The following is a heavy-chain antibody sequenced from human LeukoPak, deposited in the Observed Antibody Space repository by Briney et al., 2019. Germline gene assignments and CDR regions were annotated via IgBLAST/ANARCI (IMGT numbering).Heavy chain of an antibody. CDR1: GYTLTELS. CDR3: ATARHSSGYHPFDY. Sequence: ASVKVSCKVSGYTLTELSMHWVRQAPGKGLEWMGGFDPEDGETIYAQKFQGRVTMTEDTSTDTAYMELSSLRSEDTAVYYCATARHSSGYHPFDYWGQGTLVTVSS. CDR2: FDPEDGET. D-gene: IGHD3-22*01. V-gene: IGHV1-24*01. J-gene: IGHJ4*02.